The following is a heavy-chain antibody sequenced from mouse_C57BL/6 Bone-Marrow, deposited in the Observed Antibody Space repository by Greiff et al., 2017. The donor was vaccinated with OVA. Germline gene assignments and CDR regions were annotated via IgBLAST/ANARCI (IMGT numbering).Heavy chain of an antibody. Sequence: EVKLQESGGGLVKPGGSLKLSCAASGFTFSDYGMHWVRQAPEKGLEWVAYISSGSSTIYYADTVKGRFTISRDNAKNTLFLQMTSLRSEDTAMYYCARGGYSSYYFDYWGQGTTLTVSS. CDR3: ARGGYSSYYFDY. D-gene: IGHD2-12*01. CDR2: ISSGSSTI. V-gene: IGHV5-17*01. J-gene: IGHJ2*01. CDR1: GFTFSDYG.